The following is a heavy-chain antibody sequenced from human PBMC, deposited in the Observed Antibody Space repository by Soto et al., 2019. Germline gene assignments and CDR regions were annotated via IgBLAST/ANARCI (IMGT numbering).Heavy chain of an antibody. V-gene: IGHV4-31*01. CDR2: IYYSGST. Sequence: QVQLQESGPGLVKPSQTLSLTCTVSGGSISSGGYYWSWIRQHPGKGLEWIGYIYYSGSTYYNPSLKSLVTISVDTSKTQFYLKLISVTAADTAVYYCARVRYCSGGSCYPRFDPWGQGTLVTVPS. D-gene: IGHD2-15*01. CDR1: GGSISSGGYY. J-gene: IGHJ5*02. CDR3: ARVRYCSGGSCYPRFDP.